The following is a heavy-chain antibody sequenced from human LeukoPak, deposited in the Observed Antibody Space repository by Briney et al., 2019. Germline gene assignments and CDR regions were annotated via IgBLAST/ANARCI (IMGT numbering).Heavy chain of an antibody. J-gene: IGHJ4*02. V-gene: IGHV4-59*01. CDR2: IHYSGST. CDR1: GGSIGSYY. CDR3: ARDGVAGAFDY. Sequence: SETLSLTCTVSGGSIGSYYWNWIRQAPGKGLEWIGYIHYSGSTNHNSSLKSRVTISVDTSKNQYSLKLSSVTAADTAVYYCARDGVAGAFDYWGQGTLVTVSS. D-gene: IGHD6-19*01.